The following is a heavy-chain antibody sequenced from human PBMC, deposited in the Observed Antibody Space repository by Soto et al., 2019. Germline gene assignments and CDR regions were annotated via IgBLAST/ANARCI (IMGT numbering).Heavy chain of an antibody. CDR1: GFTFDDYA. CDR3: AKDIGDYGGNFFDY. V-gene: IGHV3-43D*03. D-gene: IGHD4-17*01. CDR2: ISCDGGST. J-gene: IGHJ4*02. Sequence: GGSLRLSCAASGFTFDDYAMHWVRQAPGKGLEWVSLISCDGGSTYYADSVKGRFTISRDNSKNSLYLQMNSLRAEDTALYYCAKDIGDYGGNFFDYCGQGTLVTVSS.